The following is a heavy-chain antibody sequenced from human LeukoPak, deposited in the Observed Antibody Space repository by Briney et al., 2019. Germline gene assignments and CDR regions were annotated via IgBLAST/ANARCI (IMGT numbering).Heavy chain of an antibody. Sequence: GGSLRLSCAASGFTFSSYSMNWVRQAPGKGLEWVSSISSSSRYIYYADSVKGRFTISRDNAKNSLYLQMNSVRAEDTAVYYCARALVVVDAFDICGQGTMVPVAS. D-gene: IGHD2-15*01. V-gene: IGHV3-21*01. CDR2: ISSSSRYI. CDR3: ARALVVVDAFDI. CDR1: GFTFSSYS. J-gene: IGHJ3*02.